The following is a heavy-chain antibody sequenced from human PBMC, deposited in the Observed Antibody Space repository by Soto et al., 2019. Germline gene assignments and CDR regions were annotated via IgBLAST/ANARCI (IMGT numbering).Heavy chain of an antibody. J-gene: IGHJ6*02. CDR2: IEYDGSNK. Sequence: QVQLVESGGGVVQPGRSLRLSCAASGFTFSSYGMHWVRQAPGKGLEWVAVIEYDGSNKYYADSVKGRFTISRDNSKNTLYLPMNRLRAEDPAVYYCAKRGGYSRGWYGGWYYYGMDVWGQGTTVTVSS. V-gene: IGHV3-30*18. CDR3: AKRGGYSRGWYGGWYYYGMDV. CDR1: GFTFSSYG. D-gene: IGHD6-19*01.